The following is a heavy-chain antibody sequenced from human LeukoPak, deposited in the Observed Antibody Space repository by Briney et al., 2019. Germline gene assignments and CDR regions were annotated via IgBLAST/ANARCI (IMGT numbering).Heavy chain of an antibody. Sequence: PSETLSLTCTVSGGSISSSSYYWGWIRQSPGKGLEWIGSIYYSGSTYYNPSLKSRVTISVDTSKNQFSLKLSSVTAADTAVYYCAKTYYYDSSGFDWGQGTLVTVSS. CDR3: AKTYYYDSSGFD. CDR2: IYYSGST. D-gene: IGHD3-22*01. J-gene: IGHJ4*02. CDR1: GGSISSSSYY. V-gene: IGHV4-39*01.